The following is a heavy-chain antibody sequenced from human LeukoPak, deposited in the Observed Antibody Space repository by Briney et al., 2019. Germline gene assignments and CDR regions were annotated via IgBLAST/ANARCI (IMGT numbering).Heavy chain of an antibody. CDR2: ISSSGGDT. CDR3: ARSQAKSRGGGGIAVAGPFDY. J-gene: IGHJ4*02. Sequence: PGGSLRLSCTASGFTLSNYAMTWVRQAPGKGLEWVSGISSSGGDTYHADSVKGRFTISRDNSKNTLYLQMNSLRAEDTAVYYCARSQAKSRGGGGIAVAGPFDYWGQGTLVTVSS. CDR1: GFTLSNYA. D-gene: IGHD6-19*01. V-gene: IGHV3-23*01.